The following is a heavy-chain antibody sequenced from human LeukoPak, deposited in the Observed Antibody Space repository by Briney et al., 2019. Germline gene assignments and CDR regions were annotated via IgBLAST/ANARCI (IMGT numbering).Heavy chain of an antibody. CDR3: TRDRSRAEDD. V-gene: IGHV3-7*01. Sequence: PGGSLRLSCAASGFTFSGHWMSWVRQVPGKGLEWVANINQGGSDKYYVDSVKGRFTISRDNANNLLYLQMNSLRGEDTAVYYCTRDRSRAEDDWGQGTLVTVSS. CDR1: GFTFSGHW. D-gene: IGHD1-14*01. CDR2: INQGGSDK. J-gene: IGHJ4*02.